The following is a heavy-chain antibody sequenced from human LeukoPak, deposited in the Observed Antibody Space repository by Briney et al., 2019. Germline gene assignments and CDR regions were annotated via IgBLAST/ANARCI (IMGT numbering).Heavy chain of an antibody. CDR2: IYHSGST. D-gene: IGHD3-22*01. CDR3: AREDYYNSGGYYLDY. J-gene: IGHJ4*02. CDR1: GGSISSGGYS. V-gene: IGHV4-30-2*01. Sequence: SETLSLTCAVSGGSISSGGYSWSWIRQPPGKGLEWIGDIYHSGSTNYSPSLKSRVTISVDTSKNQFSLKLSSVTAADTAVYFCAREDYYNSGGYYLDYWGQGTLVTVSS.